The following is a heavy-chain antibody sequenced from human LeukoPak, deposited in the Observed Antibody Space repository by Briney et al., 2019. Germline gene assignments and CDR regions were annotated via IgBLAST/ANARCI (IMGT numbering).Heavy chain of an antibody. D-gene: IGHD6-13*01. CDR2: ISYDGSNK. V-gene: IGHV3-30*03. CDR1: GFTFSSYG. Sequence: PGRSLRLSCAASGFTFSSYGMHWVRQAPGKGLEWVAVISYDGSNKYYADSVKGRFTISRDNSKNTLYLQMNSLRAEDTAVYYCASRRKSIAAAGTNYYYGMDVWGQGTMVTVSS. J-gene: IGHJ6*02. CDR3: ASRRKSIAAAGTNYYYGMDV.